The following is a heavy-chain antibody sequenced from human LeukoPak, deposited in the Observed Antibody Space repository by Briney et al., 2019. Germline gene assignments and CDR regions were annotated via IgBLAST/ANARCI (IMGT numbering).Heavy chain of an antibody. CDR3: ARGLAANDWFDP. CDR2: ISASSGAR. V-gene: IGHV3-11*01. J-gene: IGHJ5*02. D-gene: IGHD2-15*01. Sequence: GGSLRLSCAASGFTFSEYYMNWIRQAPGKGLEWLSYISASSGARYYANSVKGRFTISRDNAKNSLYLQRNSLRAEDTAVYYCARGLAANDWFDPWGQGTLVTVSS. CDR1: GFTFSEYY.